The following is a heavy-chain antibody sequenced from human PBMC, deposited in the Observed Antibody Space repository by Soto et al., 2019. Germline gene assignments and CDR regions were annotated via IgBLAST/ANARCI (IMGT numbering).Heavy chain of an antibody. Sequence: QLLLVESGSGLVRPSQALSLSCNVSGGSLSSGGCSWAWVRLPVGKGLEWIGYIFDTGNTYFSASLKSRISMSVDTSRNQFSMQLASVTAADTAMYYCACLNGYNRYFDHWCRGTLVTVSS. V-gene: IGHV4-30-2*01. D-gene: IGHD5-12*01. CDR3: ACLNGYNRYFDH. CDR2: IFDTGNT. CDR1: GGSLSSGGCS. J-gene: IGHJ2*01.